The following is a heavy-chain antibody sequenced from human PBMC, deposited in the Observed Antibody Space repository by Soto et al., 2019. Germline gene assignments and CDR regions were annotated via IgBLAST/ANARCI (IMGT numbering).Heavy chain of an antibody. Sequence: QVQLQQWGGGLLKPSETLSLTCDVYGGSFSGHFWGWIRQSPERGLEWIGEIGHTGATNYKASLQSRVSISHDTSKNQFFLRLSSVTAADTAVYFCARETYHYDSDAHKETLLFDSWGQGTLVTVSS. D-gene: IGHD3-22*01. CDR3: ARETYHYDSDAHKETLLFDS. CDR1: GGSFSGHF. J-gene: IGHJ4*02. CDR2: IGHTGAT. V-gene: IGHV4-34*02.